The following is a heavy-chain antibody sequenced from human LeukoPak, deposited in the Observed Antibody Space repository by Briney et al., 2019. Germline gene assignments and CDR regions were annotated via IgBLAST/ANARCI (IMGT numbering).Heavy chain of an antibody. Sequence: PSETLSLTCTVSGGSISSGSYYWGWIRQPPGKGLEWIGSIYYSGSTYYNPSLKSRVTISVDTSKNQFSLKLSSVTAADTAVYYCAREGDSSGYYLDWGQGTLVTVSS. CDR2: IYYSGST. J-gene: IGHJ4*02. CDR3: AREGDSSGYYLD. CDR1: GGSISSGSYY. V-gene: IGHV4-39*07. D-gene: IGHD3-22*01.